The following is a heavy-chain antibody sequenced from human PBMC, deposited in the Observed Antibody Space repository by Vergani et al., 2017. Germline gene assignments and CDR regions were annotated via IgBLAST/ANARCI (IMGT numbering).Heavy chain of an antibody. CDR2: ISSDGVYK. V-gene: IGHV3-43D*03. CDR1: GFTFDDYA. CDR3: SKDAGGIRGVRRFDS. J-gene: IGHJ4*02. D-gene: IGHD3-10*01. Sequence: VQLVESGGAVVQPGGSLRLSCAASGFTFDDYAMHWVRQAPGKGLEWVSYISSDGVYKFYAESMKGRLIISRDNSKNSLSLQLNSLTVEDTALYYCSKDAGGIRGVRRFDSWGQGTLVSVGS.